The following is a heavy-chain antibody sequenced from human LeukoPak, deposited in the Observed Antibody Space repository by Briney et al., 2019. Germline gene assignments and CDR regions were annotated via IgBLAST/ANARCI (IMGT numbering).Heavy chain of an antibody. CDR3: TRADGDYDHHFFDY. J-gene: IGHJ4*02. CDR1: GFTFTTYW. CDR2: IRRRANDGTT. V-gene: IGHV3-49*04. D-gene: IGHD4-17*01. Sequence: GGSLRLSCAASGFTFTTYWMGWVRQAPGKGLEWIGFIRRRANDGTTEYATSVKGRFTISRDDSKSIAYLQMNGLQTEDTALYYCTRADGDYDHHFFDYWGQGTQVIVSS.